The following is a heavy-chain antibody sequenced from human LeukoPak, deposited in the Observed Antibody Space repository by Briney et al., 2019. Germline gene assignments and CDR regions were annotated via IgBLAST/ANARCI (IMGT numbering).Heavy chain of an antibody. CDR3: ATAILDYYDISGYKRWFDP. CDR2: FDPEDGET. J-gene: IGHJ5*02. V-gene: IGHV1-24*01. CDR1: GYTLTELS. Sequence: ASVKVSCKVSGYTLTELSMHWVRQAPGKGREWMGGFDPEDGETIYAQKFQGRVTMTEDTSTDTAYMELSSLRSEDTAVYYCATAILDYYDISGYKRWFDPWGQGTLVTVSS. D-gene: IGHD3-22*01.